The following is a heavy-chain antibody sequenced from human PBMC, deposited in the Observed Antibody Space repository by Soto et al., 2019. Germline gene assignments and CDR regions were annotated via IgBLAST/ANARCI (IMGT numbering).Heavy chain of an antibody. J-gene: IGHJ4*02. CDR1: GFTFSSYS. CDR2: ISSSSSTI. D-gene: IGHD3-16*02. V-gene: IGHV3-48*01. Sequence: GGSLRLSCAASGFTFSSYSMNWVRQAPGKGLEWVSYISSSSSTIYYADSVKGRFTISRDNAKNSLYLQMNSLRAEDTAVYYCASIELLYYDYIWGSYRLPTGSEFDYWGQGTLVTVSS. CDR3: ASIELLYYDYIWGSYRLPTGSEFDY.